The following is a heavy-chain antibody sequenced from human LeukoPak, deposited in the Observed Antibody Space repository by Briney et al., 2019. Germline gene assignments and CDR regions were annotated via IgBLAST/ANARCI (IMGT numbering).Heavy chain of an antibody. CDR3: ARNFGSSGYGSGRFHP. J-gene: IGHJ4*02. Sequence: SETLSLTCTVSGGSLRSYYWSWIRQFPGKGLDWIGNIYYTGGTNYNPSLKSRVTISIDTSRSQFSLRLSSVTAADTAVYYCARNFGSSGYGSGRFHPWGQGTLVTVSS. CDR2: IYYTGGT. V-gene: IGHV4-59*01. D-gene: IGHD3-10*01. CDR1: GGSLRSYY.